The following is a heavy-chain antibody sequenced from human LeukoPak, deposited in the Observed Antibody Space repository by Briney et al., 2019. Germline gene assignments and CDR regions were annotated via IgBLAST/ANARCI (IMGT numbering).Heavy chain of an antibody. CDR3: ARRDSGYDYHYYSMDV. CDR2: INPSGGST. D-gene: IGHD5-12*01. Sequence: GASVKVSCKASGYTFTSYYMHWVRQAPGQGLEWMGIINPSGGSTSYAQKFQGRVTMTRDTSTSTVYMELSSLRSEDTAVYYCARRDSGYDYHYYSMDVWGQGTTVTVSS. J-gene: IGHJ6*02. CDR1: GYTFTSYY. V-gene: IGHV1-46*01.